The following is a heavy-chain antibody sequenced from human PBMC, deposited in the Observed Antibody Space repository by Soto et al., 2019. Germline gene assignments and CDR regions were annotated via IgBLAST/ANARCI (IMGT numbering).Heavy chain of an antibody. D-gene: IGHD4-4*01. CDR2: LTGSGGST. CDR3: AKEGYSMFPFDS. CDR1: RFTFSSYA. Sequence: EVQLLESGGGLVQPGGSLRLSCAASRFTFSSYAMSWVRQAPGKGLEWVSALTGSGGSTYYADSAKGRFTISRDNSQNTLYLQMTSLRAEDTAIYYCAKEGYSMFPFDSWGQGTLVTVSS. J-gene: IGHJ4*02. V-gene: IGHV3-23*01.